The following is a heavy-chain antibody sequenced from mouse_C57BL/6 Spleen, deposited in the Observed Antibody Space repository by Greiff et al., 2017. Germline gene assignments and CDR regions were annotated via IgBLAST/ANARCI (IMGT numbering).Heavy chain of an antibody. CDR2: LHPNSGST. J-gene: IGHJ4*01. V-gene: IGHV1-64*01. CDR1: GYTFTSYW. CDR3: ARAPLVEYYYAMDY. Sequence: QVQLQQPGAELVKPGASVKLSCKASGYTFTSYWMHWVKQRPGQGLEWIGMLHPNSGSTNYNAQITRMATLTVDKYSSTAYMQLSSLTSEDSAIYYCARAPLVEYYYAMDYWGQGTSVTVSS. D-gene: IGHD1-1*01.